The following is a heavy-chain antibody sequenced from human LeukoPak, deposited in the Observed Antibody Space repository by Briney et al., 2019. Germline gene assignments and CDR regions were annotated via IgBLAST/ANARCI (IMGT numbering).Heavy chain of an antibody. CDR1: GFTFSSYG. V-gene: IGHV3-30*18. CDR3: AKDIGRVVVIIHFFDY. D-gene: IGHD3-22*01. CDR2: ISYDGSNK. J-gene: IGHJ4*02. Sequence: GGSLRLSCAASGFTFSSYGMHWVRQAPGKGLEWVAVISYDGSNKYYADSVKGRFTISRDNSKNTLYLQMNSLRAEDTAVYYCAKDIGRVVVIIHFFDYWGQGTPVTVSS.